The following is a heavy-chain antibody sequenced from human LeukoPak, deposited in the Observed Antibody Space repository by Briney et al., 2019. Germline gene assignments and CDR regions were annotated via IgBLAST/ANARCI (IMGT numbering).Heavy chain of an antibody. J-gene: IGHJ3*02. CDR3: AKTNYDFWSGRVAFDI. D-gene: IGHD3-3*01. V-gene: IGHV3-74*01. CDR1: GFTFSSYW. CDR2: INTDGSST. Sequence: GGSLRLSCAASGFTFSSYWMHWVRQAPGKGLVWVSRINTDGSSTSYADSVKGRFTISRDNAKNTLYLQMNSLRAEDTAVCYCAKTNYDFWSGRVAFDIWGQGTMVTVSS.